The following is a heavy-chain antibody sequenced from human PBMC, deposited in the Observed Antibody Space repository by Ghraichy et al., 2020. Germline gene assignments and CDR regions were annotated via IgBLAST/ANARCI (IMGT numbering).Heavy chain of an antibody. CDR2: INHSGST. J-gene: IGHJ4*02. CDR1: GWSFSGYY. CDR3: ARQHATSWYAGRLHYSDH. Sequence: SETLSLTCAVYGWSFSGYYYNWIRQTPGKGLEWIGEINHSGSTNYNPSLQSRVTISVDRSKNQFSMKLTSVTAADTAMYYFARQHATSWYAGRLHYSDHWGLGTQVTVTS. D-gene: IGHD6-13*01. V-gene: IGHV4-34*01.